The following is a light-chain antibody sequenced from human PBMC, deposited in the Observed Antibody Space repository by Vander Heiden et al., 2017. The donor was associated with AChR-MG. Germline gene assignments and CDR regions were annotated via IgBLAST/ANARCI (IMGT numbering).Light chain of an antibody. CDR1: QTISSY. V-gene: IGKV1-39*01. CDR2: AAS. CDR3: QQRDSTPQT. J-gene: IGKJ2*01. Sequence: DIQMTQSPSSLSASVGDRVTITCRASQTISSYLNWYQQKPGKAPKLLIYAASSLQSGVPSRFSGSGSGTDFTHTISRLQPEDFATYYCQQRDSTPQTFGQGTKLEIK.